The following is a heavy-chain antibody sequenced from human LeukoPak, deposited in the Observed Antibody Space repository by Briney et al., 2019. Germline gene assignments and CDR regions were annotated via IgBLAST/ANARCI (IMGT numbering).Heavy chain of an antibody. CDR2: ISGGGGST. V-gene: IGHV3-23*01. J-gene: IGHJ4*02. CDR1: GFTFSSYA. D-gene: IGHD3-10*01. CDR3: AKPDYYGSGSYYNRFDY. Sequence: GGSLRLSCAASGFTFSSYAMSWVRQAPGKGLEWVSAISGGGGSTYYADSVKGRFTISRDNSKNTLYLQMNSLRAEDTAVYYCAKPDYYGSGSYYNRFDYWGQGTLVTVSS.